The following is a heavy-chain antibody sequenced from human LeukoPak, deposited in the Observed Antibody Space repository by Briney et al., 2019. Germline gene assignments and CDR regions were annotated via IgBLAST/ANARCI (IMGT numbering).Heavy chain of an antibody. D-gene: IGHD2-15*01. V-gene: IGHV3-23*01. CDR2: ISGSGGST. CDR1: GFTFSSYA. J-gene: IGHJ5*02. CDR3: AKDLSVCSGGSCYLSDP. Sequence: PGGSLRLSCAASGFTFSSYAMSWVRQAPGKGLEWVSAISGSGGSTYYADSVKGRFTISRDNSKNTLYLQMNSLRAEDTAVYYCAKDLSVCSGGSCYLSDPWGQGTLVTVSS.